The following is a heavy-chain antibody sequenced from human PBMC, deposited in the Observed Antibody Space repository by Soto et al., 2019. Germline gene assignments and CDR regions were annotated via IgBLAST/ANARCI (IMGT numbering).Heavy chain of an antibody. Sequence: EVQLSESGGGLVQPGGSLRLSCAASGLTFTNYAMSWVRQAPGKGLEWVSAISGSGANTFYVDSVKGRFTVSRDNSENTLYLQMNSLRAEDTAVYFCANSGVDFWSGYLAWGQGTLVTVSS. J-gene: IGHJ5*02. D-gene: IGHD3-3*01. V-gene: IGHV3-23*01. CDR2: ISGSGANT. CDR3: ANSGVDFWSGYLA. CDR1: GLTFTNYA.